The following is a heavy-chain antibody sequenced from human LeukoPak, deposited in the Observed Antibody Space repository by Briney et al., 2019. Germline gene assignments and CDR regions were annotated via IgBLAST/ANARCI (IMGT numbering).Heavy chain of an antibody. Sequence: SETLSLTCTVSGGSISSYYWSWIRQPPGKGLEWIGYIYYSGSTNYNPSLKSRVTISVDTSKNQFSLKLSSVTAADTAVYYRARWLPYNWFDPWGQGTLVTVSS. V-gene: IGHV4-59*01. CDR2: IYYSGST. D-gene: IGHD5-12*01. CDR1: GGSISSYY. CDR3: ARWLPYNWFDP. J-gene: IGHJ5*02.